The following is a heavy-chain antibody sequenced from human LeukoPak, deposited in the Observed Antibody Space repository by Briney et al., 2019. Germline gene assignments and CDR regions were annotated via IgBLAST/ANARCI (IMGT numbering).Heavy chain of an antibody. D-gene: IGHD2-2*01. CDR1: GFTFSSYS. Sequence: GGSLRLSCAASGFTFSSYSMNWVRQAPGKGLEWVSYISSSSSTIYYADSVKGRFTISRDNSKSTLYLQMNNLRAEDTAVYYCAKHWSYCSTTSCFSNYYYYYMDVWGKGTTVTVSS. J-gene: IGHJ6*03. V-gene: IGHV3-48*01. CDR3: AKHWSYCSTTSCFSNYYYYYMDV. CDR2: ISSSSSTI.